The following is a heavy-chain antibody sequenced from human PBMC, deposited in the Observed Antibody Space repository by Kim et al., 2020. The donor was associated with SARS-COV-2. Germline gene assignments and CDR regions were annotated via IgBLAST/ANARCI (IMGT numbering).Heavy chain of an antibody. J-gene: IGHJ4*02. D-gene: IGHD3-22*01. CDR1: GFTFSSYS. Sequence: GGSLRLSCAASGFTFSSYSMNWVRQAPGKGLEWVSSISSSSSYIYYADSVKGRFTISRDNAKNSLYLQMNSLRAEDTAVYYCARPLYDSSGYPDYWGQGTLVTVSS. CDR2: ISSSSSYI. V-gene: IGHV3-21*01. CDR3: ARPLYDSSGYPDY.